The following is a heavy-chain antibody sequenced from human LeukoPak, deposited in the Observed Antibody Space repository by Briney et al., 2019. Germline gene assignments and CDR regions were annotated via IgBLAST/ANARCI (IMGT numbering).Heavy chain of an antibody. CDR1: GFTFTSYS. CDR2: ISGGGGST. CDR3: AKGGKWDVTPFDY. V-gene: IGHV3-23*01. Sequence: GGSLRLSCAASGFTFTSYSMNWVRQAPGKGLEWVSTISGGGGSTYYADSVKGRFTISRDNSKNTLYLQVNSLRAEDTAVYYCAKGGKWDVTPFDYWGQGALVTVSS. D-gene: IGHD1-26*01. J-gene: IGHJ4*02.